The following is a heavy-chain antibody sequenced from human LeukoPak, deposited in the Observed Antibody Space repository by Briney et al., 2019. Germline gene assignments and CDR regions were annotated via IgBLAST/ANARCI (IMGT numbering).Heavy chain of an antibody. CDR3: ARRVDTAKIDY. J-gene: IGHJ4*02. Sequence: SDTLSLTCNVSGATVTTHYWSWIRQPPGRGLEWIGFIYNNGRSGPTNYNPSLKSRVTISLDTSKNQFSLRLTSVIGADTAVYFCARRVDTAKIDYWGQGTLVTVSS. CDR1: GATVTTHY. D-gene: IGHD5-18*01. V-gene: IGHV4-59*02. CDR2: IYNNGRSGPT.